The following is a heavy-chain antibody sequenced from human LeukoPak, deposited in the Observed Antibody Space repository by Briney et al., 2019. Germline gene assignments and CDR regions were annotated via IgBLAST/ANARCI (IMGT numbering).Heavy chain of an antibody. Sequence: PGGSLRLSCAASGFTFSSYGMHWVRQAPGKGLEWVAFIRYDGSNKYYADSVKGRFTISRDNSKNTLYLQMNGLRAEDTAVYYCAKEALRYFDWFNTNDAFDIWGQGTMVTVSS. J-gene: IGHJ3*02. V-gene: IGHV3-30*02. CDR3: AKEALRYFDWFNTNDAFDI. D-gene: IGHD3-9*01. CDR1: GFTFSSYG. CDR2: IRYDGSNK.